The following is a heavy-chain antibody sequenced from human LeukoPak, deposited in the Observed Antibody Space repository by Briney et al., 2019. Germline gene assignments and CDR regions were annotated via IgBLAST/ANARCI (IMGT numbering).Heavy chain of an antibody. CDR1: GFTFSSYS. D-gene: IGHD2-21*02. CDR3: ARDLTYCGGDCYSHDAFDI. J-gene: IGHJ3*02. V-gene: IGHV3-21*01. CDR2: ISSSSSYI. Sequence: GGSLRLSCAASGFTFSSYSMNWVRQAPGKGLEWVSSISSSSSYIYYADSVKGRFTISRDNAKNSLYLQMNSLRAEDTAVYYCARDLTYCGGDCYSHDAFDIWGQGTMVTVSS.